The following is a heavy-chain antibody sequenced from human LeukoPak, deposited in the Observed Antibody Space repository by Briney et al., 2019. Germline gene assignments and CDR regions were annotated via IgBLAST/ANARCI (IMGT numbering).Heavy chain of an antibody. V-gene: IGHV3-48*03. D-gene: IGHD3-22*01. CDR1: GFTFSDYE. CDR2: ISSSGTTV. J-gene: IGHJ3*02. CDR3: ARDYYDSSGLDDAFDI. Sequence: GGSLRLSCAASGFTFSDYEMIWVRQAPGKGLEWVSCISSSGTTVFYADSVKGRFTISRDNAKNSLYLQMNSLRAEDTAVYYCARDYYDSSGLDDAFDIWGQGTMVTVSS.